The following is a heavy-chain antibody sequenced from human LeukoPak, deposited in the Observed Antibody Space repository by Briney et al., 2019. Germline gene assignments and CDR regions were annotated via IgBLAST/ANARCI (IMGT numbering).Heavy chain of an antibody. CDR1: GFTFSSYG. CDR2: IWYDGSNK. Sequence: GGSLRLSCAASGFTFSSYGMHWVRQAPGKGLEWVAVIWYDGSNKYYSDPVKGRFTISRDNSKNTLYLQMNSLRDEDSAVYYCARDQGIFDYWGQGTLVTVSS. CDR3: ARDQGIFDY. V-gene: IGHV3-33*01. J-gene: IGHJ4*02.